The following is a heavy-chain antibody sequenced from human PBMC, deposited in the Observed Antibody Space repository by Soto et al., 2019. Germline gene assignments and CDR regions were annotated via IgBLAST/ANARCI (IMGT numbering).Heavy chain of an antibody. CDR1: GDSLSSGGHY. J-gene: IGHJ4*02. V-gene: IGHV4-31*03. CDR2: IYDSVNT. D-gene: IGHD3-9*01. Sequence: SETLSLTCTVSGDSLSSGGHYWSWIRQHPGKGLEWIGHIYDSVNTYYSPSLRSRVTISADMSKNQFSLNLRSVTAADTAVYYCARLDHRGYFAILTDYWGQGTLVTVSS. CDR3: ARLDHRGYFAILTDY.